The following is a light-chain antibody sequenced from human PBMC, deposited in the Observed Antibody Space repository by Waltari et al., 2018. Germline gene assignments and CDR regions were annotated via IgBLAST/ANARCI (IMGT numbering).Light chain of an antibody. J-gene: IGLJ3*02. CDR2: EGS. CDR1: SSDVGNYNF. Sequence: QSALTQPASVSGSPGQSITISCTGSSSDVGNYNFVSWYQQHPDEAPKLVIYEGSKRPSGISIRFSGSKSGNTASLTISRLQAEDEADYYCCSYAGSRTPWVFGGGTRVTVL. V-gene: IGLV2-23*01. CDR3: CSYAGSRTPWV.